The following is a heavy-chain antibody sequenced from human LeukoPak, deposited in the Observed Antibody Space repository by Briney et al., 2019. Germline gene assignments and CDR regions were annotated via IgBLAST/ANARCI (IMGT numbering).Heavy chain of an antibody. CDR3: ARWITIFGVVIPFDY. CDR2: ISSSSSTI. Sequence: GGSLRLSCAASGFTFSSYSMNRVRQAPGKGLEWVSYISSSSSTIYYADSVKGRFTISRDNAKNSLYLQMNSLRAEDTAVYYCARWITIFGVVIPFDYWGQGTLVTVSS. J-gene: IGHJ4*02. D-gene: IGHD3-3*01. V-gene: IGHV3-48*01. CDR1: GFTFSSYS.